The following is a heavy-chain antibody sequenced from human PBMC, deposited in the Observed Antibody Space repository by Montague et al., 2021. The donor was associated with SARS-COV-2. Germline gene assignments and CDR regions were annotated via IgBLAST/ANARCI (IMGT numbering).Heavy chain of an antibody. CDR2: IYYSGST. CDR3: ARDSHYSDSSGHFDY. V-gene: IGHV4-59*13. D-gene: IGHD3-22*01. CDR1: GGSISSYY. Sequence: SETLSLTCTVSGGSISSYYWSWIRQPPGKGLEWIGYIYYSGSTNYNPSLKSRVTISVDTSKNQFSLKLSSVTAADTAVYYCARDSHYSDSSGHFDYWGQGTLVTVSS. J-gene: IGHJ4*02.